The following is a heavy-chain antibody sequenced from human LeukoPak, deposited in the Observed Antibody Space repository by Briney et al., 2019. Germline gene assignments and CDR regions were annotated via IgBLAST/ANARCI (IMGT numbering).Heavy chain of an antibody. CDR3: AKDRHAPGRYCSSTICFPFDP. Sequence: GGSLRLSCAASGFTFSSYAMSWVRQAPGKGLEWVSGISGSGGSTYYADSMKGRFTISRDNSKSTLYLQMNSLRAEDTAVYYCAKDRHAPGRYCSSTICFPFDPWGQGTLVTVSS. V-gene: IGHV3-23*01. D-gene: IGHD2-2*01. CDR1: GFTFSSYA. J-gene: IGHJ5*02. CDR2: ISGSGGST.